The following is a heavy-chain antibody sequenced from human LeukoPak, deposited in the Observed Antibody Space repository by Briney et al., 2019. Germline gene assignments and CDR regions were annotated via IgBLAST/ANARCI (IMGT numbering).Heavy chain of an antibody. Sequence: ASVKVSCKASGYTFSNYDINWVRQAAGQGLEWMGWMNPKSGNTGYAQNFQGRVTMTRNSSITTSYMELSSPRSEDTAVYYCARASRTYFGDYLYYFDSWGQGTLVTVSS. CDR1: GYTFSNYD. J-gene: IGHJ4*02. D-gene: IGHD4-17*01. V-gene: IGHV1-8*01. CDR3: ARASRTYFGDYLYYFDS. CDR2: MNPKSGNT.